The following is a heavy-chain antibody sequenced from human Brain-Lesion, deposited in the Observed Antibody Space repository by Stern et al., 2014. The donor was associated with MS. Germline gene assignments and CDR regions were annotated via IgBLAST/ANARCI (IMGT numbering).Heavy chain of an antibody. CDR2: VSSDGTNK. Sequence: VQLVESGGGVVQPGRSLRLSCAASGFTFSDYGMHWVRQAPGKGLEWVAGVSSDGTNKYYEVSVKCRFTISRDNSYNTLFLHMISLRAEDAAVYYCARAVAVGRDAFDFWGQGTRVIVSS. CDR3: ARAVAVGRDAFDF. D-gene: IGHD6-19*01. CDR1: GFTFSDYG. V-gene: IGHV3-30*03. J-gene: IGHJ3*01.